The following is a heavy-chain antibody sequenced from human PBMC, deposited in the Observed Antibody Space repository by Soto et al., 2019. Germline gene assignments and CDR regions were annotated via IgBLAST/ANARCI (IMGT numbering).Heavy chain of an antibody. Sequence: QVQLVQSGAEVKRTGASVKVSCKASGYTFTNYGISWVRQAPGQGLEWLGWISTYNGFTNYAQKLHGRLIMTTDTSTTTAYMELESLRSGDTAVYYCARVRGNSMTVDGGAFDLCGQGTMFTVSS. J-gene: IGHJ3*01. CDR3: ARVRGNSMTVDGGAFDL. CDR1: GYTFTNYG. D-gene: IGHD5-18*01. CDR2: ISTYNGFT. V-gene: IGHV1-18*01.